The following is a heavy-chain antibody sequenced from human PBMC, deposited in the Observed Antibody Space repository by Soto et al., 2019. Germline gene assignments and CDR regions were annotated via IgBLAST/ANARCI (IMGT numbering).Heavy chain of an antibody. J-gene: IGHJ6*02. V-gene: IGHV4-59*01. D-gene: IGHD4-17*01. CDR2: IYYSGST. CDR1: GGSISSYY. Sequence: SETLSLTCTVSGGSISSYYWSWIRQPPGKGLDWIGYIYYSGSTNYNPSLKSRVTISVDTSKNQFSLKLSSVTAADTAVYYCARVSSGDYEDYYYGMDVWGQGTTVTVSS. CDR3: ARVSSGDYEDYYYGMDV.